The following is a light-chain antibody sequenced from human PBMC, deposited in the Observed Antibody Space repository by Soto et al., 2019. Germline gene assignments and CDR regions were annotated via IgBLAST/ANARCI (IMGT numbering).Light chain of an antibody. Sequence: QSALTQPASVSGSPGQSITLSCTGTSSDVGSYNLVSWYQLHPGKDPKLMIYEGTKRPSGVSNRFSGSKSGSTASLTISGLQAEDEADYYCCAYGGRSSYVVFGGGTTLTV. J-gene: IGLJ2*01. CDR3: CAYGGRSSYVV. CDR1: SSDVGSYNL. CDR2: EGT. V-gene: IGLV2-23*01.